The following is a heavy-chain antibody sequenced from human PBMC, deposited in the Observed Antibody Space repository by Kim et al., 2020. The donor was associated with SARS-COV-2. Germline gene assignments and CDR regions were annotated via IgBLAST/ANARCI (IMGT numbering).Heavy chain of an antibody. CDR3: AKSITTSCYTSIDY. J-gene: IGHJ4*02. Sequence: YADSVKGRFTSSRDTSKSTWYLQMNSLRAEDTAVYYCAKSITTSCYTSIDYWGQGTLVTVSS. V-gene: IGHV3-23*01. D-gene: IGHD2-2*02.